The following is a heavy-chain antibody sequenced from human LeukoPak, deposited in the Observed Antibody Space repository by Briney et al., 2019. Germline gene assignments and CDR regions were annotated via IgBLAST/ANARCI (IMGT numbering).Heavy chain of an antibody. D-gene: IGHD3-10*01. V-gene: IGHV3-66*01. J-gene: IGHJ3*02. CDR2: IYSGGST. CDR1: GFTVSSNY. Sequence: GGSLRLSCAASGFTVSSNYMSWVRQAPGKGLEWVSVIYSGGSTYYADSVKGRFTISRDNSKNTLYLQMNSLRAEDTAVYYCARDSPHYYGSGSYYASADDAFDIWGQGTMVTVSS. CDR3: ARDSPHYYGSGSYYASADDAFDI.